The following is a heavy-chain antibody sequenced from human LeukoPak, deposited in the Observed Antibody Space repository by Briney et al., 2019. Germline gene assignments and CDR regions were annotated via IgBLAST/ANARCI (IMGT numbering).Heavy chain of an antibody. CDR2: IRYDGSNK. V-gene: IGHV3-30*02. CDR1: GFTFSSYG. J-gene: IGHJ6*02. Sequence: GGSLRLSCAASGFTFSSYGMHWVRQAQGKGLEWVAFIRYDGSNKYYADSVKGRFTISRDNSKNTLYLQMNSLRAEDTAVYYCAKDGGEGYCSSTSCSYYYGMDVWGQGTTVTVSS. D-gene: IGHD2-2*01. CDR3: AKDGGEGYCSSTSCSYYYGMDV.